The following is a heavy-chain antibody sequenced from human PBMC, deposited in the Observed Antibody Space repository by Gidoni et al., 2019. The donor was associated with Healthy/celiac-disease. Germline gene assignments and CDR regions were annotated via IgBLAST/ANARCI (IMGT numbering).Heavy chain of an antibody. V-gene: IGHV1-69*01. Sequence: QVQLVQSGAEVKKPGSSVKVSCKASGGTFSSYALSWVRQAPGQGLEWMGGIIPIFGTANYAQKFQGRVTITADESTSTAYMELSSLRSEDTAVYYCARPPVGIAAHPDFIYYYYGMDVWGQGTTVTVSS. CDR1: GGTFSSYA. CDR2: IIPIFGTA. D-gene: IGHD6-6*01. CDR3: ARPPVGIAAHPDFIYYYYGMDV. J-gene: IGHJ6*02.